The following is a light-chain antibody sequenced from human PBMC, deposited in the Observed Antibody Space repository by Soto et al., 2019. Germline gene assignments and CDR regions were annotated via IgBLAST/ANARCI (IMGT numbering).Light chain of an antibody. Sequence: QSVLTQPASVSGSPGQAITISCTGTSSDVGSYNLVSWYQQHPRKAPKLMIYEGSKRPSGVSNRFSGSKSGNTASLTISGLQAEDEADYYCCSYAGSSYVFGTGTKLTVL. CDR3: CSYAGSSYV. V-gene: IGLV2-23*01. J-gene: IGLJ1*01. CDR2: EGS. CDR1: SSDVGSYNL.